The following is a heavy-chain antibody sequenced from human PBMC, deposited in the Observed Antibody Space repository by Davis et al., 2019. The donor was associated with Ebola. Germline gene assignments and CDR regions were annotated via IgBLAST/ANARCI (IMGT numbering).Heavy chain of an antibody. CDR3: GRIGGVGYYYAMDA. Sequence: GESLKISCAASGFTFSSYWMHWVRQAPGKGLVWVSRINSDGSSTSYADSVKGRFTISRDNAKNTLYLQMNSLRADDTAVYYCGRIGGVGYYYAMDAWGQGTTVTVSS. CDR1: GFTFSSYW. D-gene: IGHD3-10*01. CDR2: INSDGSST. V-gene: IGHV3-74*01. J-gene: IGHJ6*02.